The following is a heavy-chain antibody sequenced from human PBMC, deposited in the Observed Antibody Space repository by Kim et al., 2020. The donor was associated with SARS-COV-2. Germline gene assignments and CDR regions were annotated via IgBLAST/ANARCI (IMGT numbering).Heavy chain of an antibody. CDR3: ARQGANYYYGMDV. D-gene: IGHD3-16*01. Sequence: ETLSLTCTVSGGSISGYYWSWIRQPPGKGLEWIGYIYNSGSTNYSPSLKSRVTISVDTSKNQFSLHLTSVTAADTAVYYCARQGANYYYGMDVWGQGTT. CDR2: IYNSGST. V-gene: IGHV4-59*08. CDR1: GGSISGYY. J-gene: IGHJ6*02.